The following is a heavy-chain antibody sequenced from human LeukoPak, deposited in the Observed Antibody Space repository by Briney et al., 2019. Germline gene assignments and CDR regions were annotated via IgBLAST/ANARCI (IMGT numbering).Heavy chain of an antibody. CDR2: ISGGGGST. CDR1: VFTFSSYA. CDR3: AKDLARYY. J-gene: IGHJ4*02. V-gene: IGHV3-23*01. D-gene: IGHD3-16*01. Sequence: PGGSLRLSCAASVFTFSSYAMTWVRQAPGKGREWVSSISGGGGSTYYADSVKGRFTISRDNSKNTLYLQMNSLRAEDTALYYCAKDLARYYWGLGTLVTVSS.